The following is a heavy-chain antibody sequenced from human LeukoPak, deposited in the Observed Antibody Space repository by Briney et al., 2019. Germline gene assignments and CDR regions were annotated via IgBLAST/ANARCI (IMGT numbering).Heavy chain of an antibody. CDR1: GGSISSYY. J-gene: IGHJ4*02. V-gene: IGHV4-59*01. D-gene: IGHD5-12*01. CDR3: ARGDDYKSTLFDY. Sequence: SETLSLTCTVSGGSISSYYWNWIRQPPGKGLEWIGYISYSGTTNYNPSLKRRVTISVDTSKKQFSLKLTSATAADTAVYYRARGDDYKSTLFDYWGQGTLVTVSS. CDR2: ISYSGTT.